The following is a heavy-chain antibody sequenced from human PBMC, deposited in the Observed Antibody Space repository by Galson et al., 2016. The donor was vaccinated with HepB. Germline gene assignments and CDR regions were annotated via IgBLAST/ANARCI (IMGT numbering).Heavy chain of an antibody. D-gene: IGHD3/OR15-3a*01. V-gene: IGHV3-30*18. CDR1: GFTFSYYG. Sequence: SLRLSCATSGFTFSYYGIHWVRQSPGKGLEWVAAISYDGAIKNYGDSVKGRFTISRDNAKSTLFLQMISLRPEDTAVYYCTKEGTGRYTSPHDSFDVWGQGTMVSVSS. CDR3: TKEGTGRYTSPHDSFDV. J-gene: IGHJ3*01. CDR2: ISYDGAIK.